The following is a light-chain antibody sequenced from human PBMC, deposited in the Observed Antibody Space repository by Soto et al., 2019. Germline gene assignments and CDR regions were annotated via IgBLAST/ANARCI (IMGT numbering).Light chain of an antibody. V-gene: IGKV1-9*01. CDR1: QGIASF. CDR3: HQLNSYPYT. J-gene: IGKJ2*01. Sequence: DIQLTQSPSFLAASVGDRVTITCRASQGIASFLAWYQQKPGKAPKLLIYSATTLQTGVSSRFSGSRSGPDFTLTISSLQPEDFATYDCHQLNSYPYTFDQGTKLEIK. CDR2: SAT.